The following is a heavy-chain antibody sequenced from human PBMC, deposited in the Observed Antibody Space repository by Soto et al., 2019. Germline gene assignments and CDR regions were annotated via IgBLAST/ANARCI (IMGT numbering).Heavy chain of an antibody. V-gene: IGHV4-59*01. CDR1: GGSISSYY. Sequence: SETLSLTCTVFGGSISSYYWSWIRQPPGKGLEWIGYIYYSGSTNYNPSLKSRVTISIGTSRKQFSLKLNSVTAADTAVYYCARGPNWFDPWGQGTLVTVPS. CDR2: IYYSGST. CDR3: ARGPNWFDP. J-gene: IGHJ5*02.